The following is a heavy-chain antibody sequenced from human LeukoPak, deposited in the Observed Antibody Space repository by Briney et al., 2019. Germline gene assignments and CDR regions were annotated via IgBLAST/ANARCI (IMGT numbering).Heavy chain of an antibody. J-gene: IGHJ4*02. D-gene: IGHD1-1*01. CDR2: IRYDGSNN. CDR1: GFTFSSYG. CDR3: AKSRSGSANWALQIFDN. Sequence: GGSLRLSCAASGFTFSSYGMHWVRQAPGKGLEWVTFIRYDGSNNYYADSVKGRFTISRDNSKNTLYLQMNSLRAEDTAVYYCAKSRSGSANWALQIFDNWGQGTLVTVSS. V-gene: IGHV3-30*02.